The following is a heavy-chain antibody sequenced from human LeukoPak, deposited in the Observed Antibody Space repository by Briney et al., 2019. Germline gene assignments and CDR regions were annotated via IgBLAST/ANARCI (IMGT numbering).Heavy chain of an antibody. D-gene: IGHD2-2*01. CDR1: GGSVSSGSYY. CDR3: ARGYAGYGMDV. V-gene: IGHV4-61*01. J-gene: IGHJ6*02. Sequence: SETLSLTCTVSGGSVSSGSYYWSWIRQPPGKGLEWIGCNYYSGSTNYNPSLKSRVTISVDTSKNQFSLKLSSVTAADTAVYYCARGYAGYGMDVWGQGTTVTVSS. CDR2: NYYSGST.